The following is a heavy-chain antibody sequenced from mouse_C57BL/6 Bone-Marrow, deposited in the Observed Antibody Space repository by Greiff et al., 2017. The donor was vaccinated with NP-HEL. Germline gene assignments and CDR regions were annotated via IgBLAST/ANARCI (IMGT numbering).Heavy chain of an antibody. V-gene: IGHV1-55*01. D-gene: IGHD2-12*01. CDR3: ARRGSNDDY. Sequence: QVQLQQPGAELVKPGASVKMSCTASGYTFTSYWITWVKQRPGQGLEWIGDIYPGSGSTNYNEKFKSKATLTVDTSSSTAYLQLSSLTSEDSAVYYCARRGSNDDYWGQGTTLTVSS. J-gene: IGHJ2*01. CDR2: IYPGSGST. CDR1: GYTFTSYW.